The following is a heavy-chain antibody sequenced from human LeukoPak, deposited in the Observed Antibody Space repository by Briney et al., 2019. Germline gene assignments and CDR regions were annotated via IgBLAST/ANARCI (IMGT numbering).Heavy chain of an antibody. CDR2: ISSSSSYI. CDR1: GFTFSSYS. D-gene: IGHD3-3*01. CDR3: ANDFWSGYYPKAPDAEYFQH. J-gene: IGHJ1*01. V-gene: IGHV3-21*04. Sequence: GGSLRLSCAASGFTFSSYSMNWVRQAPGKGLEWVSSISSSSSYIYYADSVKGRFTISRDNAKNSLYLQMNSLRAEDTAIYYCANDFWSGYYPKAPDAEYFQHWGQGTLVTVSS.